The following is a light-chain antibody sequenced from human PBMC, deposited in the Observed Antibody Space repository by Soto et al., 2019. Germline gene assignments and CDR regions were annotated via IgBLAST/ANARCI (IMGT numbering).Light chain of an antibody. V-gene: IGLV2-14*02. CDR3: SSYTSYSTWV. CDR1: SGDVGNDNL. Sequence: QSALTQPASVSGSPGQSITISCSGVSGDVGNDNLVSWYQQYHGKAPALLIYEDDKRPSGVSNRFSGSKSDSTASLTISGLQAEDEANYYCSSYTSYSTWVFGGGTKVTVL. J-gene: IGLJ3*02. CDR2: EDD.